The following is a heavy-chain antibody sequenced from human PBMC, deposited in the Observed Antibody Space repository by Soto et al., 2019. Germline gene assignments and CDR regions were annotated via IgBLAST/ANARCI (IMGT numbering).Heavy chain of an antibody. V-gene: IGHV4-34*01. CDR1: GGSFSGDY. J-gene: IGHJ4*02. Sequence: PSATLSLTCAVYGGSFSGDYWSWLRQPPGKGLEWIGEINHSGSTNYNPSLKSRVTISVDTSKNQFSLKLSSVTAADTAVYYCARGTHSSGWYGDFDYWGQGTLVTVS. D-gene: IGHD6-19*01. CDR2: INHSGST. CDR3: ARGTHSSGWYGDFDY.